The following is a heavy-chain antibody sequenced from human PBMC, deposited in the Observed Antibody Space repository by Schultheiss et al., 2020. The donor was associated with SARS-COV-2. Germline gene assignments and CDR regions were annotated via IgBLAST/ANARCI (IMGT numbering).Heavy chain of an antibody. D-gene: IGHD2-8*01. CDR2: IWYDGSNK. CDR1: GFTFSSYG. J-gene: IGHJ4*02. CDR3: ARALYCTNGVCPGDYFDY. Sequence: GGSLRLSCAASGFTFSSYGMHWVRQAPGKELEWVAVIWYDGSNKYYADSVKGRFTISRDNSKNTLYLQMNSLRAEDTAVYYCARALYCTNGVCPGDYFDYWGQGTLVTVSS. V-gene: IGHV3-33*01.